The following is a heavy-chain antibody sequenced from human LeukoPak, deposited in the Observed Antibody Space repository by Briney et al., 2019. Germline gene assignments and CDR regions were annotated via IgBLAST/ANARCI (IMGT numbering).Heavy chain of an antibody. Sequence: GGSLRLSCAASGFTFSSYAMSWVRQAPGKGLEWVSAISGSGGSTYYAASVNGRFTISRDNSKNPQYLQMNSLRAENTAVYYGATVGYSSWYTFDYWGQGTLVTVSS. CDR2: ISGSGGST. CDR1: GFTFSSYA. D-gene: IGHD6-13*01. CDR3: ATVGYSSWYTFDY. V-gene: IGHV3-23*01. J-gene: IGHJ4*02.